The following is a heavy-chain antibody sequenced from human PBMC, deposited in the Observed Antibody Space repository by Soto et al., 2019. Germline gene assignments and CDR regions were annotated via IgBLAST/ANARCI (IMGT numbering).Heavy chain of an antibody. CDR2: ISAYNGNT. D-gene: IGHD6-13*01. CDR1: GYTFTSYG. Sequence: GASVKVSCKASGYTFTSYGISWLRQAPGQGLEWMGWISAYNGNTNYAQKLQGRVTMTTDTSTSTAYMELRSLRSDDTAVYYRARGLGSSWSLGWFDPWGQGTLVTVSS. CDR3: ARGLGSSWSLGWFDP. V-gene: IGHV1-18*04. J-gene: IGHJ5*02.